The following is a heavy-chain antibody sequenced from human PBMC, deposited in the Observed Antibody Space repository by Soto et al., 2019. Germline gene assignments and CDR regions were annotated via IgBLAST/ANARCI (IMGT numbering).Heavy chain of an antibody. D-gene: IGHD2-15*01. V-gene: IGHV3-49*03. CDR2: IRSKAYGGTT. J-gene: IGHJ6*03. CDR3: TRDGCSGGSCYYYYYYMDV. CDR1: GFTFGDYA. Sequence: GGSLRLSCTASGFTFGDYAMSWFRQAPGKGLEWVGFIRSKAYGGTTEYAGSVKGRFTISREDSKSIAYQQMNSLKTEGTAVYYCTRDGCSGGSCYYYYYYMDVWGKGTTVTVSS.